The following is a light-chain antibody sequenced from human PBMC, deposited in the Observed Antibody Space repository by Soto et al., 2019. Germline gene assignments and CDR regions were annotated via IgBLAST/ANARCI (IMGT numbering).Light chain of an antibody. CDR3: QQYGSSSYT. CDR1: QSVSSSY. V-gene: IGKV3-20*01. Sequence: EIVLTQSPGTLSLSPGERATLSCRASQSVSSSYLAWYQQKPGQAPRLLIYGASSRATGIPDRFSGSGSGTDFTFTISSLEPEDFAVYYLQQYGSSSYTFGQGTKLEIK. CDR2: GAS. J-gene: IGKJ2*01.